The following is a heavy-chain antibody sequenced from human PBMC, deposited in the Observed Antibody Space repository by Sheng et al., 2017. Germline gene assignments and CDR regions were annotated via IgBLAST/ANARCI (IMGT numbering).Heavy chain of an antibody. CDR3: ASTHGYTYGYQLDS. Sequence: PGRSLRLSCAASGFTFSNDEMNWVRQAPGKGLEWVSYISSSGSTIHYADSVKGRFTISRDNAKNSLYLQMNSLRAEDTAVYYCASTHGYTYGYQLDSWGQGTLVTVSS. J-gene: IGHJ4*02. CDR2: ISSSGSTI. V-gene: IGHV3-48*03. D-gene: IGHD5-18*01. CDR1: GFTFSNDE.